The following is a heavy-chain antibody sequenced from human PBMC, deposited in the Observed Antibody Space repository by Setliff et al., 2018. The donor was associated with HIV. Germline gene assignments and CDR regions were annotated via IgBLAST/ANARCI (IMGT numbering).Heavy chain of an antibody. CDR2: ISGGGDRT. J-gene: IGHJ4*02. CDR3: AKDVVKFWSGSGALDF. Sequence: PGGSLRLSCAASGFTLSSYAMTWVRQAPGKGLEWVSAISGGGDRTYHAGSVRGRFTISRDNSKNSLYLQMNSRRAEDTAVYYCAKDVVKFWSGSGALDFWGPGTLVTVSS. CDR1: GFTLSSYA. D-gene: IGHD3-3*01. V-gene: IGHV3-23*01.